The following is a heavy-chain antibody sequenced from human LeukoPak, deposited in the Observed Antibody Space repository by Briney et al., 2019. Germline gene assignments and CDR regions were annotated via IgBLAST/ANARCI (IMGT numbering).Heavy chain of an antibody. CDR1: GFTFSSYA. D-gene: IGHD3-10*01. CDR3: ARGIFDSGTYTFDY. CDR2: LSSDGSAK. V-gene: IGHV3-30*09. J-gene: IGHJ4*02. Sequence: PGRSLRLSCAASGFTFSSYAMHWVRQAPGKGLEWVAVLSSDGSAKYYADSVKGRFAISRDNSKNTLYLQMNSLRAEDTAIYHCARGIFDSGTYTFDYWGQGTLVTVSS.